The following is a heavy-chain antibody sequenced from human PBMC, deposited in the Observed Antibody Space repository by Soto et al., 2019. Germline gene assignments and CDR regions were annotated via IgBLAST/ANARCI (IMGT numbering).Heavy chain of an antibody. D-gene: IGHD3-3*01. V-gene: IGHV4-4*07. CDR3: ARGQRFSDWFDP. J-gene: IGHJ5*02. CDR2: IYSSGNT. Sequence: SETLSLTCSVSGGTISGYYWTWIRQPAGKGLEWTGRIYSSGNTKYNPSLQSRVTMSLDTSNNQFSLRLTSVTAADTAVYYCARGQRFSDWFDPWGQGTLVTVSS. CDR1: GGTISGYY.